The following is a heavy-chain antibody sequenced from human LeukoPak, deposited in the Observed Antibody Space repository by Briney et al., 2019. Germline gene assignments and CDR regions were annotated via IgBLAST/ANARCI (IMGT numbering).Heavy chain of an antibody. Sequence: ASVTVSCKVSGYTLTELSMHWVRQAPGKGLEWMGGFDPEDGETIYAQKFQGRVTMTEDTSTDTAYMELSSLRSEDTAVYYCATVLRLGSGFNYWGQGTLVTVSS. J-gene: IGHJ4*02. CDR2: FDPEDGET. CDR1: GYTLTELS. D-gene: IGHD3-16*01. CDR3: ATVLRLGSGFNY. V-gene: IGHV1-24*01.